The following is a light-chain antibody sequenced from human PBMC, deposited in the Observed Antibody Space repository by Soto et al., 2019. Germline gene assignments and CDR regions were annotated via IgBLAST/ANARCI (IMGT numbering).Light chain of an antibody. V-gene: IGKV3-20*01. J-gene: IGKJ2*01. CDR1: QSVSSSY. CDR2: GAS. Sequence: IVLTQSPGTLSLSPGERATLSCRASQSVSSSYLAWYQQKPGQAPRLLIYGASSRATGIPDRFSGSGSGTDFTLTSSRLEAEDFAVYYCHQYGSAPYTFGQGTKLEIK. CDR3: HQYGSAPYT.